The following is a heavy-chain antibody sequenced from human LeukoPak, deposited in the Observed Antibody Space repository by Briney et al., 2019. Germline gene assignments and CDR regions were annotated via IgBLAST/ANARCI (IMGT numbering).Heavy chain of an antibody. Sequence: GGSLRLSCAASGFTFSDYYMSWIRQAPGKGLEWVSYISSSGSTIYYADSVKGRFTISRDNAKNSLYLQMNSLRAEDTAVYYCAREGHYYDFWSGTRYNWFDPWGQGTLVTVSS. CDR1: GFTFSDYY. V-gene: IGHV3-11*01. J-gene: IGHJ5*02. CDR3: AREGHYYDFWSGTRYNWFDP. D-gene: IGHD3-3*01. CDR2: ISSSGSTI.